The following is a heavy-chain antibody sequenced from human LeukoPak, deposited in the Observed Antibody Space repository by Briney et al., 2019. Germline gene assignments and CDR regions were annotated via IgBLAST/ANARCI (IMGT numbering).Heavy chain of an antibody. CDR1: GYTFTSYG. CDR2: ISAYNGNT. CDR3: ARDTIIVGATAYGMDV. D-gene: IGHD1-26*01. J-gene: IGHJ6*02. Sequence: GASVKVSCKASGYTFTSYGISWVRQAPGQGLEWMGWISAYNGNTNYAQKLQGRVTMTTGTSTSTAYMELRSLRSDDTAVYYCARDTIIVGATAYGMDVWGQGTTVTVSS. V-gene: IGHV1-18*01.